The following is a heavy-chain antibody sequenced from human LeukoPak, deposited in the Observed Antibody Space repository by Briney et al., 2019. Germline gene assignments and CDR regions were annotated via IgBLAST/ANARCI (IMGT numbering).Heavy chain of an antibody. J-gene: IGHJ5*02. V-gene: IGHV3-69-1*02. CDR2: ISSSSTI. CDR3: ARDANMYYYGSGRQKNWFDP. D-gene: IGHD3-10*01. Sequence: KPGGSLRLSCAASGFTFSDYYMNWVRQAPGKGLEWVSSISSSSTIYYADSVTGRFTISRDNAKNSLYLQMNSLRAEDTAVYYCARDANMYYYGSGRQKNWFDPWGQGTLVTVSS. CDR1: GFTFSDYY.